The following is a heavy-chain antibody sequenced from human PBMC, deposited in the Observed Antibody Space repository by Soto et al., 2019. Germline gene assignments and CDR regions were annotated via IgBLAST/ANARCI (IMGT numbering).Heavy chain of an antibody. CDR2: INPNSGGT. D-gene: IGHD2-2*02. J-gene: IGHJ6*02. V-gene: IGHV1-2*02. CDR1: GYTFSGYY. Sequence: ASVKVSCKASGYTFSGYYIHWLRQAPGQGLEWMGWINPNSGGTNYAQKFQGRVTVTRDTPTSTAYMELSRLTSDDTAVYYCARSLTEGYCTITGCYTRPLYGMDVWGQGATVTVSS. CDR3: ARSLTEGYCTITGCYTRPLYGMDV.